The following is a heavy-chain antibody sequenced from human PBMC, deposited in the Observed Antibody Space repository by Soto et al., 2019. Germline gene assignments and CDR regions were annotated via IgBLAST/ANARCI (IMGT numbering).Heavy chain of an antibody. D-gene: IGHD2-8*02. Sequence: QVQLQQWGAGLLNPSEALSLTCAVYGGSFSGYSWTWIRQPPGTGLEWVGEINHGSTNYNPSLKSRVTISVDTSKNQFSLKLTSVTAADTAVYYCARDKITGLFDYWGQGTLVTVSS. CDR1: GGSFSGYS. CDR3: ARDKITGLFDY. J-gene: IGHJ4*02. CDR2: INHGST. V-gene: IGHV4-34*01.